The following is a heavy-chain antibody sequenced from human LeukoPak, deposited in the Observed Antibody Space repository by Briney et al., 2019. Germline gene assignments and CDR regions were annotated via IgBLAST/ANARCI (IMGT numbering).Heavy chain of an antibody. D-gene: IGHD3-22*01. CDR1: GFTFSSYS. CDR2: ISSSDSSI. CDR3: ARGYYDSSGYPTFDY. V-gene: IGHV3-48*01. J-gene: IGHJ4*02. Sequence: GGSLRLPCAASGFTFSSYSMNWVRQAPGKGLEWVSDISSSDSSIYYADSVKGRFTISRDNAKNSLYLQMNSLRAEDTAVYYCARGYYDSSGYPTFDYWGQGNLVTVSS.